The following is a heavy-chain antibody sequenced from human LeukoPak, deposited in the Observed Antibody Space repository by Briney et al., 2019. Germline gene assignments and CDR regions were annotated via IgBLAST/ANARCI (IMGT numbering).Heavy chain of an antibody. CDR2: IGTYNHDT. CDR3: VRDYFCSGGTCDDCFDP. J-gene: IGHJ5*02. CDR1: AYTFTNYG. Sequence: ASVKVSCKAAAYTFTNYGISWVRQAPGQGHEWMAWIGTYNHDTNYAQKFRGRVTLTTDTSTSTAYMELRSLGSDDTAVYYCVRDYFCSGGTCDDCFDPWGQGTLVTVSS. D-gene: IGHD2-15*01. V-gene: IGHV1-18*01.